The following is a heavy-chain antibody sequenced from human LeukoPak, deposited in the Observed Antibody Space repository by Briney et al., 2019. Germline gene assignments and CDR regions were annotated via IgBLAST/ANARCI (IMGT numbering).Heavy chain of an antibody. V-gene: IGHV3-7*01. CDR2: INQDGSET. Sequence: GGSLRLSCAASGFAFSGYWMSWVHQVPGKGLEWVANINQDGSETYYVDSVKGRFTISRDNTKNSLYLQMNSLRAEDTAVYYCARMGSSSSSYWGQGTLVTVSS. CDR3: ARMGSSSSSY. J-gene: IGHJ4*02. CDR1: GFAFSGYW. D-gene: IGHD6-6*01.